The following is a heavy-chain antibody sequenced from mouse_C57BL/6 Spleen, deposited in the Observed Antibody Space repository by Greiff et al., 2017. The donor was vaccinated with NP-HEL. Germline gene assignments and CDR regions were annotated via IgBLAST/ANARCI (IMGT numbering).Heavy chain of an antibody. CDR2: IDPNSGGT. Sequence: VKLQQPGAELVKPGASVKLSCKASGYTFTSYWMHWVKQRPGRGLEWIGRIDPNSGGTKYNEKFKSKATLTVDKPSSTAYMQLSSLTSEDSAVYYCAIYYGNFPLYWYFDVWGTGTTVTVSS. V-gene: IGHV1-72*01. J-gene: IGHJ1*03. CDR3: AIYYGNFPLYWYFDV. CDR1: GYTFTSYW. D-gene: IGHD2-1*01.